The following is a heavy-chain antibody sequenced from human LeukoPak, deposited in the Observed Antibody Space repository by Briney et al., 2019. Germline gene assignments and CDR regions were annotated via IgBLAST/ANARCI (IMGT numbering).Heavy chain of an antibody. V-gene: IGHV1-69*01. J-gene: IGHJ4*02. Sequence: SVKVSCKASGGTFSSYAISWVRQAPGQGLEWMGGIIPIFGTANYAQKFQGSVTITADESTSTAYMELSSLRSEDTAVYYCARVVAATAPFDYWGQGTLVTVSS. CDR3: ARVVAATAPFDY. CDR2: IIPIFGTA. D-gene: IGHD6-19*01. CDR1: GGTFSSYA.